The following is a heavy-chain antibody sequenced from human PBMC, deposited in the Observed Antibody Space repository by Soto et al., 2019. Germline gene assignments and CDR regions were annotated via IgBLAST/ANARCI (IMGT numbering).Heavy chain of an antibody. CDR3: TKDRAVVPTWSD. CDR2: ISASGDNA. V-gene: IGHV3-23*01. Sequence: GGSLRLSCTGSGFTFSSTALSWVRQAPGKGLEWVSVISASGDNAYYADSVMGRFTIHRDNSKNTLYLQMNSLEVEDTAVYYCTKDRAVVPTWSDWGPGTLVTAPQ. CDR1: GFTFSSTA. D-gene: IGHD3-22*01. J-gene: IGHJ4*02.